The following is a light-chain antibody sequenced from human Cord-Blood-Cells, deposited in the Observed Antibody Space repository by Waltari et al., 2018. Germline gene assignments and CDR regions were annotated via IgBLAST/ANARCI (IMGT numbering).Light chain of an antibody. V-gene: IGLV1-44*01. J-gene: IGLJ2*01. CDR3: AAWDDSLNGPV. CDR2: SNK. Sequence: QSVLTQPPSASGTPGQRVTISCSGSSSNIGSNTVNWYQQLPGTAPKLLIYSNKQRPAGVAYRFSGSKSGTSASLAISGLQSEDEADYYCAAWDDSLNGPVFGGGTKLTVL. CDR1: SSNIGSNT.